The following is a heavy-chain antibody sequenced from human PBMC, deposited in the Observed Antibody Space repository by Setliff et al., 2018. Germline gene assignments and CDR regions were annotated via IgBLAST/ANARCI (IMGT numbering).Heavy chain of an antibody. CDR1: GFTFSSYA. CDR2: ISGSGGST. Sequence: GGSLRLSCAASGFTFSSYAMSWVRQAPGKGLEWVSAISGSGGSTYYADSVKGRFTISRDNPKNTLFLQMNSLGAEDTAVYYCAKDRYCGGGSCLKDFEYWGQGTLVTVSS. CDR3: AKDRYCGGGSCLKDFEY. V-gene: IGHV3-23*01. D-gene: IGHD2-15*01. J-gene: IGHJ4*02.